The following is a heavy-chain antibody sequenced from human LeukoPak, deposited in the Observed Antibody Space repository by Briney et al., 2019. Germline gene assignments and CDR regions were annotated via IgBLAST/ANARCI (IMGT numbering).Heavy chain of an antibody. CDR3: ARESYSYGLNLDY. V-gene: IGHV3-66*01. CDR1: GFTVSSNY. J-gene: IGHJ4*02. CDR2: IYSGGST. D-gene: IGHD5-18*01. Sequence: PGGSLRLSCAASGFTVSSNYMSWVRQAPGKGLEWVSVIYSGGSTYYADSVKGRFTISRDNSKNTLYLQMNSLRAEDTAVYYCARESYSYGLNLDYWGQGTLVTVSS.